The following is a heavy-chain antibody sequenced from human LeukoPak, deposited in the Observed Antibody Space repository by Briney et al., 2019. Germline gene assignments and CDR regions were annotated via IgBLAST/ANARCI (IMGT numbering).Heavy chain of an antibody. V-gene: IGHV4-39*07. CDR2: IYYSGST. CDR3: ARALGGYDFWSGYYTLDY. Sequence: SETLSLTCTVSGGSISSSSYYWGWIRQPPGKGLEWIGGIYYSGSTYYNPSLKSRVTISVDTSKNQFSLKLSSVTAADTAVYYCARALGGYDFWSGYYTLDYWGQGTLVTVSS. D-gene: IGHD3-3*01. J-gene: IGHJ4*02. CDR1: GGSISSSSYY.